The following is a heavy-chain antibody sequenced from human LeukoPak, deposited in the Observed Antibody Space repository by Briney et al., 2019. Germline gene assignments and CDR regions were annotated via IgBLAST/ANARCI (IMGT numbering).Heavy chain of an antibody. D-gene: IGHD3-22*01. CDR3: ARVATPPYYDSSGYYLDY. J-gene: IGHJ4*02. V-gene: IGHV4-34*01. CDR1: GGSFSGYY. CDR2: INHSGST. Sequence: SETLSLTCAVYGGSFSGYYWSWIRHPPGKGLEWIGEINHSGSTNYNPSLKSRVTISVDTSKNQFSLKLSSVTAADTAVYYCARVATPPYYDSSGYYLDYWGQGTLVTVSS.